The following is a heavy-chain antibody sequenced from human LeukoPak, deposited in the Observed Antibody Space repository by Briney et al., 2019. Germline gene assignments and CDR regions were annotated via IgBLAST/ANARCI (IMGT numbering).Heavy chain of an antibody. CDR1: GFTFSSCG. J-gene: IGHJ4*02. Sequence: GGSLRLSCAASGFTFSSCGMHWVCQAPGKGLEWVAVIWYDGSNKYYADSVKGRFTISRHNSKNTLYLQMNSLRAEDTAVYYCARATRYSNYDLGGYYFDYWGQGTLVTVSS. CDR3: ARATRYSNYDLGGYYFDY. D-gene: IGHD4-11*01. CDR2: IWYDGSNK. V-gene: IGHV3-33*01.